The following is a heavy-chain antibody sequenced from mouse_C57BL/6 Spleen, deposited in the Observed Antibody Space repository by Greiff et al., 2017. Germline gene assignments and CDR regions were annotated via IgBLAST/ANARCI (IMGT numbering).Heavy chain of an antibody. CDR3: ARVTTVEWGFAY. V-gene: IGHV1-76*01. J-gene: IGHJ3*01. D-gene: IGHD1-1*01. Sequence: QVQLQQSGAELVRPGASVKLSCKASGYTFTDYYINWVKQRPGQGLEWIARIYPGSGNTYYNEKFKGKATLTAEKSSSTAYMQLSSLTSEDSAVYFCARVTTVEWGFAYWGQGTLVTVSA. CDR2: IYPGSGNT. CDR1: GYTFTDYY.